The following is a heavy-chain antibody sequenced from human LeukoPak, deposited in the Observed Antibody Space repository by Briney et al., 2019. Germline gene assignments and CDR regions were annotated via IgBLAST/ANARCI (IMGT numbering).Heavy chain of an antibody. J-gene: IGHJ3*02. CDR1: GASINTHY. D-gene: IGHD3-22*01. CDR3: ARHEWDYYDSSGYYGI. V-gene: IGHV4-59*08. Sequence: SETLSLTCIVSGASINTHYWNWIRQPPGKGLEWIGYIFYTGSTRYNPSLKSRVTISVDRSKNQFSLKLSSVTAADTAVYYCARHEWDYYDSSGYYGIWGQGTMVTVSS. CDR2: IFYTGST.